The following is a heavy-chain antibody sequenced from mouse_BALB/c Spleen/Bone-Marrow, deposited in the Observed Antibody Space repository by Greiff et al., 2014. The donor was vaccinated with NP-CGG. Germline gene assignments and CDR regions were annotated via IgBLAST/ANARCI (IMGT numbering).Heavy chain of an antibody. CDR3: ARGDGYYVYAMDY. Sequence: VQLQQSGPGLVKPGASVKISCKTSGYTFTEYTMHWVKQSHGESLEWIGSINPNNGGTNYNQKFKGMATLTVDKSSSTAYMEFRSLTSEDSTVYYCARGDGYYVYAMDYWGQGTSVTVSS. J-gene: IGHJ4*01. CDR2: INPNNGGT. D-gene: IGHD2-3*01. CDR1: GYTFTEYT. V-gene: IGHV1-18*01.